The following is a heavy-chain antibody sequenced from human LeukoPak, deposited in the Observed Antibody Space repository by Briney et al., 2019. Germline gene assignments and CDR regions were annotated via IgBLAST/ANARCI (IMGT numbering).Heavy chain of an antibody. Sequence: GASVKVSCKAFGGTFSSYAISWVRQAPGQGLEWMGRIIPILGIANYAQKFQGRVTITADKSTSTAYMELSSLRSEDTAVYYCARVEGEWSHYYYGMDVWGQGTTVTVSS. D-gene: IGHD3-3*01. J-gene: IGHJ6*02. CDR3: ARVEGEWSHYYYGMDV. V-gene: IGHV1-69*04. CDR2: IIPILGIA. CDR1: GGTFSSYA.